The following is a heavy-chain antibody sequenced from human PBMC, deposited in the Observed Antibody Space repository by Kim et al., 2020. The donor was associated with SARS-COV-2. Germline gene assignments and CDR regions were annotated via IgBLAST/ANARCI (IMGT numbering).Heavy chain of an antibody. V-gene: IGHV4-34*01. CDR1: GGSFSDYY. J-gene: IGHJ5*02. D-gene: IGHD6-6*01. Sequence: SETLSLTCAVYGGSFSDYYWNWIRQPPGKGLEWIGEINHSGSANYNPSLKSRVTISVDTSKNQFSLTLNSVTAADTAVYYCATGRIPTRFKWFDPWGQGTLVTVSS. CDR3: ATGRIPTRFKWFDP. CDR2: INHSGSA.